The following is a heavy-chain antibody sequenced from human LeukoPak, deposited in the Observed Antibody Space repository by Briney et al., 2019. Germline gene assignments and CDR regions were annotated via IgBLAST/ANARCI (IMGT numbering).Heavy chain of an antibody. J-gene: IGHJ6*03. Sequence: SETLSLTCAVSGGSISSSNWWSWVRQPPGKGLEWIGEINHSGSTNYNPSLKSRVTISVDTSKNQFSLKLSSVTAADTAVYYCARSHGNIAAHKSYYYYMDVWGKGTTVTVSS. V-gene: IGHV4-4*02. CDR2: INHSGST. D-gene: IGHD6-13*01. CDR3: ARSHGNIAAHKSYYYYMDV. CDR1: GGSISSSNW.